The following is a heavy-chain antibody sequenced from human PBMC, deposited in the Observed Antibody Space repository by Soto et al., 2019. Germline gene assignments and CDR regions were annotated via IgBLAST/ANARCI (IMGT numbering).Heavy chain of an antibody. Sequence: QVQLVQSGAEVKKPESSVKISCKASGGTFINHAFSWVRQAPGQGLEWMGGIIPMFGTADYSQKFQGRVTITADESTTTAHMELSSLRSDDSAVYYCARDDATYCGGDCYRYFFYGLDVWGQGTTVTVSS. V-gene: IGHV1-69*01. D-gene: IGHD2-21*02. CDR2: IIPMFGTA. CDR1: GGTFINHA. CDR3: ARDDATYCGGDCYRYFFYGLDV. J-gene: IGHJ6*02.